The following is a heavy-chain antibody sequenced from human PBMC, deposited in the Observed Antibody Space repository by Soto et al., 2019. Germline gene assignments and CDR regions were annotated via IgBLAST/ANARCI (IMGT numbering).Heavy chain of an antibody. Sequence: SETLSLTCAVYGGSFSGYYWSWIRQPPGKGLEWIGEINHSGSTNYNPSLKSRVTISVDTSKNQFSLKLSSVTAADTAVYYCARGFSGYSSSRYLMDYYYYYGMDVWGQGTTVTVSS. CDR2: INHSGST. CDR1: GGSFSGYY. D-gene: IGHD6-13*01. J-gene: IGHJ6*02. CDR3: ARGFSGYSSSRYLMDYYYYYGMDV. V-gene: IGHV4-34*01.